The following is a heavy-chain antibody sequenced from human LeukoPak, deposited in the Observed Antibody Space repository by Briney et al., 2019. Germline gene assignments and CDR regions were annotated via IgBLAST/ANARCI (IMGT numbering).Heavy chain of an antibody. D-gene: IGHD1-26*01. J-gene: IGHJ4*02. V-gene: IGHV3-23*01. CDR3: AKGIKWELPFDY. CDR1: GFTFSNYA. Sequence: GGSLRLSXAASGFTFSNYAMSWVRQAPGKGVEWVSAISVSGGSTYYADSVKGRFTISRDSSKNTLYLQMNTLRAEDTALYYCAKGIKWELPFDYWGQGTLITVPS. CDR2: ISVSGGST.